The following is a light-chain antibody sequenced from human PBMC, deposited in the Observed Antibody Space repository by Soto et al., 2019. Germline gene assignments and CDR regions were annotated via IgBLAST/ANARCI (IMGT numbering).Light chain of an antibody. CDR1: QSVSDY. CDR3: QQYNSWPPSYP. J-gene: IGKJ2*01. V-gene: IGKV3-15*01. Sequence: ETVLTQSPARLSLSPWERATLSCRAGQSVSDYLAWYQQKPGQPPRLLIYGASTRATGIPARFSGSGSETDFTLTISSLQSADFAVYYCQQYNSWPPSYPFGQGTKLEIK. CDR2: GAS.